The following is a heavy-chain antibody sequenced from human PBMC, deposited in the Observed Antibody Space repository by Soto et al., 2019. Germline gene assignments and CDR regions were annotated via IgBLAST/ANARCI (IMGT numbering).Heavy chain of an antibody. CDR2: IWYDGSNK. D-gene: IGHD1-26*01. CDR1: GFTFSSYG. Sequence: GGSLRLSCAASGFTFSSYGMHWVRQAPGKGLEWVAVIWYDGSNKYYADSVKGRFTISRDNSKNTLYLQMNSLRAEDTAVYYCARGGSYGVGGLLDYWGQGTLVTVSS. CDR3: ARGGSYGVGGLLDY. V-gene: IGHV3-33*01. J-gene: IGHJ4*02.